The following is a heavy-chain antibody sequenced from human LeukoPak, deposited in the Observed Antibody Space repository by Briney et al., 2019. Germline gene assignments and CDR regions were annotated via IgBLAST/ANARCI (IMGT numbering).Heavy chain of an antibody. V-gene: IGHV5-51*01. D-gene: IGHD3-10*01. CDR1: GYSFTSYW. CDR3: ARATYYYGSGRNYYYYYMDV. Sequence: GESLKISCKGSGYSFTSYWIGWVRQMPGEGLEWMGIIYPGDSDTRYSPSFQGQVTISADKSISTAYLQWSSLKASDTAMYYCARATYYYGSGRNYYYYYMDVWGKGTTVTISS. CDR2: IYPGDSDT. J-gene: IGHJ6*03.